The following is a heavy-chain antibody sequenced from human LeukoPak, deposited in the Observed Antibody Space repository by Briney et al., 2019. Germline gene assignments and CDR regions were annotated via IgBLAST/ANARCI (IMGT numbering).Heavy chain of an antibody. CDR2: ISGSGGST. Sequence: GGSLRLSCAASGFTFSSYAMSWVRQAPGKGLEWVSAISGSGGSTYYADPVKGRFTISRDNSKNTLYLQMNSLRAEDTAVYYCANTPIAAAGPYFDYWGQGTLVTVSS. CDR1: GFTFSSYA. J-gene: IGHJ4*02. D-gene: IGHD6-13*01. CDR3: ANTPIAAAGPYFDY. V-gene: IGHV3-23*01.